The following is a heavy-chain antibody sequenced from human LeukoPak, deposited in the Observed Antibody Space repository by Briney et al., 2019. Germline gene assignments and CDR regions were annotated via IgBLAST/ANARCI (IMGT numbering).Heavy chain of an antibody. CDR1: GGTFSSYT. V-gene: IGHV1-69*04. CDR3: ARDLRGDRGDDY. Sequence: ASVKVSCKASGGTFSSYTISWVRQAPGQGLEWMGRIIPILGIANYAQKFQGRVTITADKSTSTAYMGLSSLRSEDTAVYYCARDLRGDRGDDYWGQGTLVTVSS. J-gene: IGHJ4*02. CDR2: IIPILGIA. D-gene: IGHD3-16*01.